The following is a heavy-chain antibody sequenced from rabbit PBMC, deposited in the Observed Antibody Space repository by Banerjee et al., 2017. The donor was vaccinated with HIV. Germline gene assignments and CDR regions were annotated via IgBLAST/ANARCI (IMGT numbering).Heavy chain of an antibody. CDR3: ARDAGRGDYIDGVFDL. D-gene: IGHD8-1*01. CDR1: GFSFSSVYY. J-gene: IGHJ4*01. V-gene: IGHV1S40*01. CDR2: IDTGSDGT. Sequence: QSLEESGGDLVKPGASLTLTCTASGFSFSSVYYMCWVRQAPGKGLEWIGCIDTGSDGTAYASWARGRFTISKTSSTTVTLQMTSLTVADTATYFCARDAGRGDYIDGVFDLWGPGTLVTVS.